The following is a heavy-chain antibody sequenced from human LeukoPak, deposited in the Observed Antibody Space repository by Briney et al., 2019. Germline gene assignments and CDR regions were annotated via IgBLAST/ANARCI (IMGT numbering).Heavy chain of an antibody. CDR1: GCTFSDYY. CDR2: ISSSGSTI. J-gene: IGHJ4*02. Sequence: GGSLRLSCAASGCTFSDYYMSWIRLAPGKGLEWVSYISSSGSTIYYADSVKGRFTISRDNAKNSLYLQMNSLRAEDTAVYYCAGILDYVWGSYPYWGQGTLVTVSS. V-gene: IGHV3-11*01. CDR3: AGILDYVWGSYPY. D-gene: IGHD3-16*01.